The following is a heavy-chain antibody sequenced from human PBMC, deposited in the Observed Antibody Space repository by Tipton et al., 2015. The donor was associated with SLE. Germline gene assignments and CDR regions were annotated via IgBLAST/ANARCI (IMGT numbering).Heavy chain of an antibody. CDR3: ARSADYGVFDY. CDR2: IYYSGST. J-gene: IGHJ4*02. V-gene: IGHV4-59*11. Sequence: TLSLTCTVSGGSISSHYWSWIRQPPGKGLEWIGYIYYSGSTNYNPSLKSRVTISVDTSKNQFSLKLSSVTAADTAVYYCARSADYGVFDYWGQGTLVTVSS. CDR1: GGSISSHY. D-gene: IGHD3-10*01.